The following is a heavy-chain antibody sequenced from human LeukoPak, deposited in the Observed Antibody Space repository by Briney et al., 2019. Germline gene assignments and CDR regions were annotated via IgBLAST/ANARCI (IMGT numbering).Heavy chain of an antibody. J-gene: IGHJ4*02. CDR3: AKDVNVGGDYFDY. Sequence: GGSLRLSCAASGFTFRNYGMHSVRLAPGKGLEWVAFIRYDGSIKYDVDSVQGRFTVSRDNSKNTLYLQMNSLRAEDTAVYYCAKDVNVGGDYFDYWGQGTLVTVSS. CDR2: IRYDGSIK. V-gene: IGHV3-30*02. D-gene: IGHD3-10*01. CDR1: GFTFRNYG.